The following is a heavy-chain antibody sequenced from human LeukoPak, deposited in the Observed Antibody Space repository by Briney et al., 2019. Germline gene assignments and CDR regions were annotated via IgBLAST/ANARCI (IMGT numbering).Heavy chain of an antibody. CDR2: INHSGST. CDR1: GGSFSGYY. V-gene: IGHV4-34*01. Sequence: PSETLSLTCAVYGGSFSGYYWSWIRQPPGKGLEWIGEINHSGSTNYNPSLKSRVTISVDTSKNQFSLKLSSVTAADTAVYYCARSRGLWFVGAFDIWGQGTMVTVSS. J-gene: IGHJ3*02. CDR3: ARSRGLWFVGAFDI. D-gene: IGHD3-10*01.